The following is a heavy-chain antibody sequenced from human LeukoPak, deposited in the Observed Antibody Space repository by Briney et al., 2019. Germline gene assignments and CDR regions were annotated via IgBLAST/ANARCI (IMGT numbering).Heavy chain of an antibody. J-gene: IGHJ4*02. CDR1: GYTFTRHD. D-gene: IGHD2-2*01. CDR2: INPNSGAT. CDR3: TRHTSPTFDY. V-gene: IGHV1-8*03. Sequence: ASVKVSCKASGYTFTRHDINWVRQATGQAPEWMGWINPNSGATGYAQKFQGRVTVTRDTSRSTAYMELSSLTSEDTAVYYCTRHTSPTFDYWGQGTLVTVSS.